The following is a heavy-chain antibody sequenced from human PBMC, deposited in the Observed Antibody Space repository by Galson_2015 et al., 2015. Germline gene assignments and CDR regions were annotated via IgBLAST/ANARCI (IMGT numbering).Heavy chain of an antibody. CDR3: ARDLGGQWPNYGLDV. Sequence: SLRLSCAASGFTFSSYAMHWVRQAPGKGLEWVALIWYDGSYTYYADSVEGRFTISRDNSKNTLYLQMNSLRAEDTAVYYCARDLGGQWPNYGLDVWGQGTTVTVSS. CDR2: IWYDGSYT. J-gene: IGHJ6*02. CDR1: GFTFSSYA. D-gene: IGHD6-19*01. V-gene: IGHV3-33*01.